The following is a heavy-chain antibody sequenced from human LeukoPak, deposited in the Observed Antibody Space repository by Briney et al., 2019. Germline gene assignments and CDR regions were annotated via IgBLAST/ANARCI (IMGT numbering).Heavy chain of an antibody. CDR3: AILSGGEEAY. CDR2: IYYSGST. Sequence: KPSETLSLTCAVYGGSFSGYYWSWIRQPPGKGLEWVGYIYYSGSTNYNPSLKSRVTISIDTSKNQFSLKLSSVTPADTAMYYCAILSGGEEAYWGQGILVTVSS. J-gene: IGHJ4*02. CDR1: GGSFSGYY. D-gene: IGHD2-21*01. V-gene: IGHV4-59*01.